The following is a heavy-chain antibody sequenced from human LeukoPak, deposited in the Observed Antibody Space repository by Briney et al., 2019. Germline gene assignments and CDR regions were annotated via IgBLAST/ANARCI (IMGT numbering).Heavy chain of an antibody. Sequence: SETLSLTCAVYGEPFSGNYWNWIRQPPGKGLEWIGEINHSGSTNYNPSLKSRVTISVDTSKNQFSLKLSSVTAADTAVYYCARIEPGRLGFDYWGQGTLVTVSS. CDR2: INHSGST. D-gene: IGHD3-16*01. V-gene: IGHV4-34*01. J-gene: IGHJ4*02. CDR3: ARIEPGRLGFDY. CDR1: GEPFSGNY.